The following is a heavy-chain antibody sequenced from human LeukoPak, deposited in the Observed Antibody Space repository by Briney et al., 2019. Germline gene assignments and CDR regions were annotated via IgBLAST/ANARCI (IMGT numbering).Heavy chain of an antibody. CDR1: GGSFSGYY. V-gene: IGHV4-34*01. J-gene: IGHJ4*02. Sequence: PSETLSLTCAVYGGSFSGYYWSWIRQPPGKGLEWIGEINHSGSTNYNPSLKGRVTISVDTSKNQFSLKLSSVTAADTAVYYCARSTVTTTPFDYWGQGTLVTVSS. D-gene: IGHD4-17*01. CDR3: ARSTVTTTPFDY. CDR2: INHSGST.